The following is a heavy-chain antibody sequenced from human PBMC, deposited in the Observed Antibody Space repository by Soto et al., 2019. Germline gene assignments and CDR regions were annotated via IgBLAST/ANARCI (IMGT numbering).Heavy chain of an antibody. CDR3: ARAREVVVAATNYYYGMDV. Sequence: QVQLVQSGAEVKKPGASVKVSCKASGYTFTSYAMHWVRQAPGQRLEWMGWINAGHGNTKYSQKFQGRVTITRDTAASTAYRQLSSLGSEDTAVYYCARAREVVVAATNYYYGMDVWGRGTTVTVSS. CDR2: INAGHGNT. D-gene: IGHD2-15*01. V-gene: IGHV1-3*01. CDR1: GYTFTSYA. J-gene: IGHJ6*02.